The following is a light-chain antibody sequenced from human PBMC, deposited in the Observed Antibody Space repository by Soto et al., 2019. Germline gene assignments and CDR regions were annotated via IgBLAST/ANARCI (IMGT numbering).Light chain of an antibody. J-gene: IGKJ1*01. CDR3: QQYGSSPTT. Sequence: EIGLKQSPGTLSLSAGERATLSCRASQSVSSGYLTWYQQKPGQAPRRLIFGASRRATGIPDRFSGSGSGTDFTLTISRLEPEDFAVYYCQQYGSSPTTFGQGTKVDIK. V-gene: IGKV3-20*01. CDR1: QSVSSGY. CDR2: GAS.